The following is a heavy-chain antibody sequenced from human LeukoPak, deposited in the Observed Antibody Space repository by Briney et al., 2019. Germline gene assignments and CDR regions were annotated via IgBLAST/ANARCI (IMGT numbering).Heavy chain of an antibody. CDR1: GGSISSYY. CDR3: ARETPYYSIQDY. V-gene: IGHV4-4*07. D-gene: IGHD3-10*01. J-gene: IGHJ4*02. Sequence: SETLSLTCTVSGGSISSYYWSWIRQPAGKGLEWIGRIYTSGSTNYNPSLKSRVTMSVDTSKNQFSLNLSSVTAADTAVYYCARETPYYSIQDYWGQGTLVTVSS. CDR2: IYTSGST.